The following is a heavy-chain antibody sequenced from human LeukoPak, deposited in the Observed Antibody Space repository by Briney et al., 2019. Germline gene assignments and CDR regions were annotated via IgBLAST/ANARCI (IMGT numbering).Heavy chain of an antibody. D-gene: IGHD2-15*01. Sequence: GGSLRLSCAASGFTFNRYNMNWVRRAPGKGLQWVSGINWNGAATGHGDSVKGRFTVSRDNAKNSLYLEMNSLRVEDTGFYYCARRLMGGFTDWYFDLWGRGTLVTVSS. CDR2: INWNGAAT. CDR1: GFTFNRYN. V-gene: IGHV3-20*04. CDR3: ARRLMGGFTDWYFDL. J-gene: IGHJ2*01.